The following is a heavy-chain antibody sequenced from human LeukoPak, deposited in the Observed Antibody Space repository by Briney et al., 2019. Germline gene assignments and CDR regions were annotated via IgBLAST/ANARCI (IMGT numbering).Heavy chain of an antibody. CDR2: ISISGDDT. Sequence: GGSLRLSCAASGFTFSSSAMNWVRQAPGKGLEWVSTISISGDDTYYADSVKGRFTISRDNSKNTLYLQMNSLRAEDTAVYYCAKPLIGGYSDDSTDFDYWGQGTLVTVSS. V-gene: IGHV3-23*01. CDR1: GFTFSSSA. D-gene: IGHD2-21*01. CDR3: AKPLIGGYSDDSTDFDY. J-gene: IGHJ4*02.